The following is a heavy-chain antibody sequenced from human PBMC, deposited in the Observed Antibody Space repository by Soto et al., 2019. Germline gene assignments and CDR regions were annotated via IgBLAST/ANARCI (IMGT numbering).Heavy chain of an antibody. CDR3: AHAREGYSSGWPYY. J-gene: IGHJ4*02. CDR1: GFSLTTSGVG. Sequence: QITLKESGPTLVKPTQTLTLTCTFSGFSLTTSGVGVGWIRQPPGKALEWLALIYWDDDKRYSPSLKTRVTTTNATAKNRVGLTLTNMDPVDTGTYYCAHAREGYSSGWPYYWGQGTLVTVSS. V-gene: IGHV2-5*02. CDR2: IYWDDDK. D-gene: IGHD6-19*01.